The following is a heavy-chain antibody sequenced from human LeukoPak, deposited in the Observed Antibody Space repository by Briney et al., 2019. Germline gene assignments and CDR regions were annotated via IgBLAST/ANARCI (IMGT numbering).Heavy chain of an antibody. CDR2: MYYSGST. CDR1: GGSISSYY. V-gene: IGHV4-59*08. J-gene: IGHJ4*02. CDR3: ARRWSGENLFDY. D-gene: IGHD3-10*01. Sequence: PSETLSLTCTVSGGSISSYYWSWIRQPAGKGLEWIGYMYYSGSTSYYNPSLKSRVTISIDTANNQFSLKVSSVTAADTAVYYCARRWSGENLFDYWGQGALVTVSS.